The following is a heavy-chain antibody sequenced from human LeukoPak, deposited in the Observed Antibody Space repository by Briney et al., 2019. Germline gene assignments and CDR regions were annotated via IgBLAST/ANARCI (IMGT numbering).Heavy chain of an antibody. Sequence: PGGSLRLSCAASGFTVSRNYMSWVRQAPGKGLEWVGRTKSKIEGGSRDYAAPVKGRFTILRDDSKNMLYLQMNSLKSDDTGMYYCTTDYTSGNPYWGQGTLVTVSS. V-gene: IGHV3-15*01. J-gene: IGHJ4*02. CDR3: TTDYTSGNPY. CDR2: TKSKIEGGSR. CDR1: GFTVSRNY. D-gene: IGHD3-10*01.